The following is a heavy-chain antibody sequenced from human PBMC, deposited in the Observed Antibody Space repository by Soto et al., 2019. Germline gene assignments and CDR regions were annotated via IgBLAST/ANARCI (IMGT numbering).Heavy chain of an antibody. CDR3: ARDRYSYYDFWSGSLPYYYYGMDV. D-gene: IGHD3-3*01. J-gene: IGHJ6*02. CDR2: ISYDGSEK. CDR1: GFTFSSYA. V-gene: IGHV3-30*04. Sequence: LRLSCAASGFTFSSYAMHWGRQAPGKGLEWVAVISYDGSEKYYVESVKGRFTISRDNAKNSLYLQMNSLRAEDTAVYYCARDRYSYYDFWSGSLPYYYYGMDVWGQGTTVTVSS.